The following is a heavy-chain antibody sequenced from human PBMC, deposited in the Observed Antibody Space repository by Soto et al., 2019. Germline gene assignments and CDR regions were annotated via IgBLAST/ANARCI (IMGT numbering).Heavy chain of an antibody. CDR1: GFTFSSYG. CDR3: AKEGVFGGGYYLDS. CDR2: ISYDGSNK. Sequence: QVQLVESGGGVVQPGRSLRLSCAASGFTFSSYGMPWVRQAPGKGLEWVAVISYDGSNKYYADSVQGRFTISRDNSKNTRYLQMNSLRAEDTSVDYCAKEGVFGGGYYLDSWGHGTLVTVSS. D-gene: IGHD3-3*01. J-gene: IGHJ5*01. V-gene: IGHV3-30*18.